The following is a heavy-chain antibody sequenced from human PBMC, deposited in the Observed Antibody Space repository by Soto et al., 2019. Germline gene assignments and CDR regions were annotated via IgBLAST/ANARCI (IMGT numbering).Heavy chain of an antibody. CDR3: ARGRSLDM. CDR1: GFTFRISL. V-gene: IGHV3-7*03. Sequence: VGSLRLSCAASGFTFRISLMSWVRQAPGKGLEWVANIGPNGGAKHYVDSVKGRFAISRDNAKNSLSLEMSSLRDEDTAVYYCARGRSLDMWGQGTMVTVSS. J-gene: IGHJ3*02. CDR2: IGPNGGAK.